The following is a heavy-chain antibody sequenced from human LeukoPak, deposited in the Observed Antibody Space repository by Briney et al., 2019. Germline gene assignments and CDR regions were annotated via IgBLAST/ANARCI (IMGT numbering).Heavy chain of an antibody. J-gene: IGHJ6*03. CDR1: GFTFTSSA. D-gene: IGHD3-9*01. V-gene: IGHV1-58*02. Sequence: ASVKVSCKASGFTFTSSAMQWVRQARGQRLEWIGWIVVGSGNTNYAQKFQGRVTITADESTSTAYMELSSLRSEDTAVYYCARGILTGYSYYYYYMDVWGKGTTVTISS. CDR2: IVVGSGNT. CDR3: ARGILTGYSYYYYYMDV.